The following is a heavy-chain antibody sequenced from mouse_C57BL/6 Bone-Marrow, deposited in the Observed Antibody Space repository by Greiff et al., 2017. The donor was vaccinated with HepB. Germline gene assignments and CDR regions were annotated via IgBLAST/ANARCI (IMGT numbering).Heavy chain of an antibody. CDR2: INPGSGGT. CDR3: ARSIYYGSSYEGSAMDY. V-gene: IGHV1-54*01. D-gene: IGHD1-1*01. J-gene: IGHJ4*01. Sequence: VMLVESGAELVRPGTSVKVSCKASGYAFTNYLIEWVKQRPGQGLEWIGVINPGSGGTNYNEKFKGKATLTADKSSSTAYMQLSSLTSEDSAVYFCARSIYYGSSYEGSAMDYWGQGTSVTVSS. CDR1: GYAFTNYL.